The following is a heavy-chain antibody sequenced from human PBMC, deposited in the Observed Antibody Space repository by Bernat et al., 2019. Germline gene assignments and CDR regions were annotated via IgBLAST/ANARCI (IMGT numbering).Heavy chain of an antibody. V-gene: IGHV4-39*01. J-gene: IGHJ5*02. CDR3: AGRPTRGRFDP. Sequence: QLQLQESGPGLVKPSETLSLTCTVSGGSISDSTYYWLWIRQPPGKGLEWVGTIYYSGSIYYNPSPKSRGTISVDTSKNQFSLKLNSVTAADTAVYYCAGRPTRGRFDPWGQGTLVTVSS. CDR2: IYYSGSI. D-gene: IGHD3-10*01. CDR1: GGSISDSTYY.